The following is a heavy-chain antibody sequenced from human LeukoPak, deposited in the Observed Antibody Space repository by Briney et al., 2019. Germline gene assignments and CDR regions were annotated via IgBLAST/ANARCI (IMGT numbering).Heavy chain of an antibody. Sequence: PSEAPSLTCIVPLGSICTSRYYTGWIRQPPGNGLGLLGWIYYSGSTYYNPSLKSRVTISVDTSKNQFSLKLSSVTAADTAVYYCARLPRLMVRGVYYYGMDVWGQGTTVTVSS. J-gene: IGHJ6*02. CDR2: IYYSGST. CDR3: ARLPRLMVRGVYYYGMDV. V-gene: IGHV4-39*01. D-gene: IGHD3-10*01. CDR1: LGSICTSRYY.